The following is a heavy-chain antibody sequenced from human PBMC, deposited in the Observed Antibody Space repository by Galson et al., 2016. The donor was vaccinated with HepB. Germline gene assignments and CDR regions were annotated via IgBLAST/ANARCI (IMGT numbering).Heavy chain of an antibody. D-gene: IGHD3-9*01. CDR1: GFTVTSYW. J-gene: IGHJ5*02. Sequence: SLRLSCAASGFTVTSYWMHWVRQAPGKGLVWVSRINNYGSGTSYADSVKGRFAISRDNAKNTLFLQMNNLRAEDPAVYYCARVYYDKGANWFDPWGPGTLVTVSS. CDR3: ARVYYDKGANWFDP. V-gene: IGHV3-74*01. CDR2: INNYGSGT.